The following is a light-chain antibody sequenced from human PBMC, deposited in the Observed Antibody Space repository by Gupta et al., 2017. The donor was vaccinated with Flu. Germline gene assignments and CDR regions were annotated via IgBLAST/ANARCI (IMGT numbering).Light chain of an antibody. V-gene: IGKV4-1*01. CDR3: QQYDRLPLT. CDR2: WAS. J-gene: IGKJ4*01. Sequence: ALGERATISSKSRQNGLSSSNNKSVLAWYQQTPGQPPKLLIYWASTRETGVPDRFSGSGSGTDFTLTISSLQAEDVAVYYCQQYDRLPLTFGGGTKVEIK. CDR1: QNGLSSSNNKSV.